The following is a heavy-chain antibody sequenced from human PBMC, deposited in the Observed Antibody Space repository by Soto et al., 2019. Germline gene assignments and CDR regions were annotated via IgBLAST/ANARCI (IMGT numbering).Heavy chain of an antibody. V-gene: IGHV4-59*08. Sequence: SETLSLTCTVSGGSISSYYWSWIRQPPGKGLEWIGYIYYSGSTHYNPSLKSRATISVDTSKNQFSLKLSSVTAADTAVYYCARHAPYCSSTSHCAYGMDVWGQGTTVT. CDR2: IYYSGST. D-gene: IGHD2-2*01. J-gene: IGHJ6*02. CDR3: ARHAPYCSSTSHCAYGMDV. CDR1: GGSISSYY.